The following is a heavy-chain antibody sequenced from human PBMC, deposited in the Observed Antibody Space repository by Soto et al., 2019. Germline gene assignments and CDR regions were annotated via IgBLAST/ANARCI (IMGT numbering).Heavy chain of an antibody. CDR1: GYTFTSYA. CDR3: ARTAAAGKYYYGMDV. D-gene: IGHD6-13*01. Sequence: ASVKVSCKASGYTFTSYAMHWVRQAPGQRLEWMGCINAGNGNTEYSQKFQGRVTITRDTSASTAYMELSSLRSEDTAVYYCARTAAAGKYYYGMDVWGQGTTVTVSS. V-gene: IGHV1-3*01. CDR2: INAGNGNT. J-gene: IGHJ6*02.